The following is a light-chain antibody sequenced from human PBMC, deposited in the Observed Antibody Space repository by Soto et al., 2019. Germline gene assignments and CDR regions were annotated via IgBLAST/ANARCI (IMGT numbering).Light chain of an antibody. Sequence: QSVLTQPASVSGCPGQSITISCSGTTSDVGGYNLLSWYQQHTAKAPKLLIYEGTQRPSGVSSRFSGSKSGNTASLTISGLQAEDEADYYCCSYASSSSYVFETGTKVTVL. CDR1: TSDVGGYNL. J-gene: IGLJ1*01. CDR3: CSYASSSSYV. CDR2: EGT. V-gene: IGLV2-23*01.